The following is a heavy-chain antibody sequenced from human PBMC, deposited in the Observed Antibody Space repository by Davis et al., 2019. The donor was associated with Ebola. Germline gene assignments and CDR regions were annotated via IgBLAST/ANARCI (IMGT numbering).Heavy chain of an antibody. CDR1: GFTFSSYG. D-gene: IGHD4-17*01. CDR2: IWYDGSNK. CDR3: ASAFDYGEGGGNWFDP. J-gene: IGHJ5*02. V-gene: IGHV3-33*01. Sequence: GESLKISCAASGFTFSSYGMHWVRQAPGKGLEWVAVIWYDGSNKYYADSVKGRFTISRDNSKNTLYLQMNSLRAEDTAVYYCASAFDYGEGGGNWFDPWGQGTLVTVSS.